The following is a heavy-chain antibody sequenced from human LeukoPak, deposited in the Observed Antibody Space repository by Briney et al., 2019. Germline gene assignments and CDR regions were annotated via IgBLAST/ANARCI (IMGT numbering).Heavy chain of an antibody. CDR3: ARVGDYGANSAMVMTP. CDR1: GGSFSSYV. CDR2: IVPIFGRA. J-gene: IGHJ4*02. Sequence: SVKVSCKASGGSFSSYVFTWVRQAPGQGLEWMGGIVPIFGRANYAQKFQGRVTITADKSTNTVYMEVSRLTSEDTAVYYCARVGDYGANSAMVMTPWGQGTLVTVSS. D-gene: IGHD4-23*01. V-gene: IGHV1-69*06.